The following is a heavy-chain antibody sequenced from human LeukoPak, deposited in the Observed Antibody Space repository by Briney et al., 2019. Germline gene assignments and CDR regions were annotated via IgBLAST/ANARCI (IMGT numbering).Heavy chain of an antibody. D-gene: IGHD2-21*02. J-gene: IGHJ6*02. V-gene: IGHV1-18*01. CDR1: GYTLTELS. CDR2: ISAYNGNT. Sequence: ASVKVSCKVSGYTLTELSMHWVRQAPGQGLEWMGWISAYNGNTNYAQKLQGRVTMTTDTSTSTAYMELRSLRSDDTAVYYCARLSHCGGDCYSPIYYYYYYGMDVWGQGTTVTVSS. CDR3: ARLSHCGGDCYSPIYYYYYYGMDV.